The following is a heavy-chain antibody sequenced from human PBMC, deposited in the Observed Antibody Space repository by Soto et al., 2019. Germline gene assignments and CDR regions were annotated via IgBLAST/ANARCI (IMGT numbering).Heavy chain of an antibody. D-gene: IGHD5-12*01. CDR2: ISSDGNNK. CDR1: GFTFSNYG. CDR3: AKDRGWLQYKGLDY. Sequence: QVQLVESGGGVVQPGRSLRLSCAASGFTFSNYGMHWVRQAPGNGLEWVAVISSDGNNKYYVDSVKGRFTISRDNSKNTVYLQMNSMRAEDTAVYYCAKDRGWLQYKGLDYWGQGTLVTVSS. V-gene: IGHV3-30*18. J-gene: IGHJ4*02.